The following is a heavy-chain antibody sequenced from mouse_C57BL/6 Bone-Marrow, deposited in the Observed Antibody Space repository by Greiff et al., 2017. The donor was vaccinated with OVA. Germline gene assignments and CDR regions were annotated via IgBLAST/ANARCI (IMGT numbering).Heavy chain of an antibody. Sequence: EVKLVESGGGLVQPGGSLKLSCAASGFTFSDYYMYWVRQTPEKRLEWVAYISNGGGSTYYPDTVKGRFTISRDNAKNTLYLQMSRLKSEDTAMYYCARRTAQAFAMDYWGQGTSVTVSS. CDR3: ARRTAQAFAMDY. V-gene: IGHV5-12*01. CDR2: ISNGGGST. J-gene: IGHJ4*01. D-gene: IGHD3-2*02. CDR1: GFTFSDYY.